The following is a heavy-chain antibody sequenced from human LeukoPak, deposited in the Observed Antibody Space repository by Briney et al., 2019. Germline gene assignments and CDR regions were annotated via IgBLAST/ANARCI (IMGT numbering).Heavy chain of an antibody. CDR1: GFSFSSYA. CDR2: IRSDGVEK. D-gene: IGHD5-12*01. V-gene: IGHV3-7*03. CDR3: AREFTGYGNTDY. Sequence: GGSLRLSCAASGFSFSSYAMSWVRQAPGKGLEWVANIRSDGVEKYYVDSVRGRFTISTDTAKNTLYLQMNSLRADDTAVYYCAREFTGYGNTDYWGQGTLVTVSS. J-gene: IGHJ4*02.